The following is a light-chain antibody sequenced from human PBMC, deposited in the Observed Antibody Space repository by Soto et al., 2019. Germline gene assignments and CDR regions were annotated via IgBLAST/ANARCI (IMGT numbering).Light chain of an antibody. CDR2: DAS. Sequence: DIQMTQSPSTLSASVGDRVTITCRASQSISSWLAWYQQKPGKAPKLLIYDASSLDSGVPSRFSGSGSGTEFTLTISSLQPDDFATYYCQQHNSYPITFGQGTRLEIK. J-gene: IGKJ5*01. CDR3: QQHNSYPIT. CDR1: QSISSW. V-gene: IGKV1-5*01.